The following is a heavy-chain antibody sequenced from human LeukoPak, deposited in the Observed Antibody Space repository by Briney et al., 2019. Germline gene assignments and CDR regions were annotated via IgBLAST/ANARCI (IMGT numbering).Heavy chain of an antibody. D-gene: IGHD2-2*02. CDR1: GFTFSSYG. CDR2: IRYDGRNK. CDR3: AKDRDIVVVPAAIRGGNWFDP. Sequence: GGSLRLSCAASGFTFSSYGMHWVRQAPGKGLEWVAFIRYDGRNKYYADSVKGRFTISRDNSKNTLYLQMNSLRAEDTAVYYCAKDRDIVVVPAAIRGGNWFDPWGQGTLVTVSS. J-gene: IGHJ5*02. V-gene: IGHV3-30*02.